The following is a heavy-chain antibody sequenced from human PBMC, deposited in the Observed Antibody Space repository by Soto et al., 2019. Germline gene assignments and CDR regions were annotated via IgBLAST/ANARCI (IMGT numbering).Heavy chain of an antibody. J-gene: IGHJ6*02. CDR1: GFSFSTYA. Sequence: EVQLLESGGGLVQPGGSLRLSCAASGFSFSTYAMSWVRQAPGKGLEWVSVISATGGSTFYADSVKGRFTVSRDNSRNTLYLQMISLRVEDTAVYYCAEDLRSSTNYYYGMDVWGQGTTVTVSS. V-gene: IGHV3-23*01. CDR3: AEDLRSSTNYYYGMDV. CDR2: ISATGGST. D-gene: IGHD1-26*01.